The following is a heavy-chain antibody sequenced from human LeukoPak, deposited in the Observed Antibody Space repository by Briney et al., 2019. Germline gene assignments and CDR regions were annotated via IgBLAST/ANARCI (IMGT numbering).Heavy chain of an antibody. CDR3: ATFSSSTLYYYGMDV. V-gene: IGHV4-59*01. CDR1: GGSISSYY. Sequence: PETLSLTCTVSGGSISSYYWSWIRQPPGKGLEWIGYIYYSGSTNYNPSLKSRVTISVDTSKNQFSLKLSSVTAADTAVYYCATFSSSTLYYYGMDVWGQGTTVTVSS. D-gene: IGHD6-6*01. J-gene: IGHJ6*02. CDR2: IYYSGST.